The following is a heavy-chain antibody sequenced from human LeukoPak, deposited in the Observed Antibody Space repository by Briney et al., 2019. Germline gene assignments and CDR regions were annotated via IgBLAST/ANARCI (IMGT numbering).Heavy chain of an antibody. CDR2: IIPIFGTA. V-gene: IGHV1-69*06. CDR1: GGTFSSYA. CDR3: AREPHYYGSGSYIPYYYYYYMDV. J-gene: IGHJ6*03. Sequence: SVKVSCKASGGTFSSYAISWVRQAPGQGLEWMGGIIPIFGTANYAQKFQGRVTITADKSTSTAYMELSSLRSEDTAVYYCAREPHYYGSGSYIPYYYYYYMDVWGKGTTVTVSS. D-gene: IGHD3-10*01.